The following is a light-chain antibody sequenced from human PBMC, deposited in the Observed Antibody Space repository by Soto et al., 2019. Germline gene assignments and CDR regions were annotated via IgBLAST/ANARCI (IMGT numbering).Light chain of an antibody. CDR2: DVS. V-gene: IGLV2-14*01. Sequence: QSALTQPASVSGSPGQSITISCTGTSSDVGGYNYVSWYQQHPAKAPKLMIYDVSNRPSGVSNRFSGSKSGNTASLTISGLQAEDEDDDYCSSYTSSSTLGVVFGGGTKLTVL. CDR1: SSDVGGYNY. J-gene: IGLJ2*01. CDR3: SSYTSSSTLGVV.